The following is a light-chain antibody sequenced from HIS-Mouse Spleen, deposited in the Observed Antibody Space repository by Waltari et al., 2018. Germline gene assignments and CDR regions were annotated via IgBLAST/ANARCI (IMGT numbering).Light chain of an antibody. Sequence: QTVVTPEPSLTVSPGGTGPLTCASSTGAVTRGYYPNWFQQKPGQAPRALIYSTSNKHSWTPARFSGSLLGGKAALTLSGVQPEDEAEYYCLLYYGGAQVFGGGTKLTVL. CDR3: LLYYGGAQV. CDR1: TGAVTRGYY. CDR2: STS. J-gene: IGLJ3*02. V-gene: IGLV7-43*01.